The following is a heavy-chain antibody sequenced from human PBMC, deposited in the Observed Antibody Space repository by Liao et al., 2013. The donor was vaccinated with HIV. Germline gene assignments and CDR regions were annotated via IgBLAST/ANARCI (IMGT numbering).Heavy chain of an antibody. CDR2: IDSSGTF. CDR1: GGSITSGRDY. D-gene: IGHD4-11*01. V-gene: IGHV4-61*02. CDR3: AREGENSNYFQH. Sequence: QVQLQESGPGLVKPSQTLSLTCTVSGGSITSGRDYWSWIRQPAGKGLEWIGRIDSSGTFKYSPSFKNRVTISMDTPKNQVSLNLRSVTAADTAVYYCAREGENSNYFQHWGQGTLVTVSS. J-gene: IGHJ1*01.